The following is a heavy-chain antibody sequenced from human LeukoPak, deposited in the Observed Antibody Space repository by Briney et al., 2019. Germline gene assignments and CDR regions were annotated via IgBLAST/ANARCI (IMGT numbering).Heavy chain of an antibody. V-gene: IGHV1-2*02. Sequence: ALVKVSCKASGYTFTGYYMHWVRQAPGQGLEWMGWINPNSGGTNYAQKFQGRVTMTRDTSISTAYMELSRLRSDDTAVYYCALDCSGGSCYFSHWGQGTLVTVSS. CDR2: INPNSGGT. D-gene: IGHD2-15*01. CDR3: ALDCSGGSCYFSH. J-gene: IGHJ4*02. CDR1: GYTFTGYY.